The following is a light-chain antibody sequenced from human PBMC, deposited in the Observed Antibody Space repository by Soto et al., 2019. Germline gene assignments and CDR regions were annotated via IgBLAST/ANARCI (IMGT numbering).Light chain of an antibody. CDR1: QSVSSSY. V-gene: IGKV3-20*01. CDR3: QQYGSSPT. CDR2: GAS. Sequence: EIVLTQSAGTLSLSPGERATLSCRASQSVSSSYLAWYQQKPGQAPRLLIYGASSRATGIPDRFSGSGSGTDFTLTISRLEPEDFAVYYCQQYGSSPTFGQGTKADIK. J-gene: IGKJ1*01.